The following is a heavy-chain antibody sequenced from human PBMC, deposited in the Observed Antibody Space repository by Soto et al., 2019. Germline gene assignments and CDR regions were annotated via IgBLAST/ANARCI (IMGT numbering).Heavy chain of an antibody. CDR3: AGGAAADYFDY. Sequence: SETLSLTCTVSSGSMSTYYWRWIRQPAGKGLEWIGRIYSSGSTLYNPSLKSRVTMSVDTSKNQFSLKLSSVTAADTAVYYCAGGAAADYFDYWGQGTRVTVSS. J-gene: IGHJ4*02. CDR2: IYSSGST. V-gene: IGHV4-4*07. D-gene: IGHD6-13*01. CDR1: SGSMSTYY.